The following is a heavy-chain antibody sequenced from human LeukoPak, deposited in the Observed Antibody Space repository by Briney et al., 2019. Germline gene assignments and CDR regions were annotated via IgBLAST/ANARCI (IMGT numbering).Heavy chain of an antibody. CDR2: INHSGST. V-gene: IGHV4-34*01. CDR1: GGSISGYY. J-gene: IGHJ4*02. CDR3: ARGQQWLPHFDY. D-gene: IGHD6-19*01. Sequence: SETLSLTCAVYGGSISGYYWSWIRQPPGKGLEWIGEINHSGSTNYNPSLKSRVTISVDTSKNQYSLKLSSVTAADTAVYYCARGQQWLPHFDYWGQGTLVTVSS.